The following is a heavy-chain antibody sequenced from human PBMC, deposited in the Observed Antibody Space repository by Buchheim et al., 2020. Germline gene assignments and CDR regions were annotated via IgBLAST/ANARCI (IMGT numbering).Heavy chain of an antibody. Sequence: QVQLVESGGGVVQPGRSLRLSCAASGFTFSSYGMHWVRQAPGKGLEWVAVISYDGSNRYYADSVKGRFTISRDNSKNTLNLQMNSLRAEDTAVYYCAKDPSGDIVVVPAASTHWFDPWGQGTL. J-gene: IGHJ5*02. CDR3: AKDPSGDIVVVPAASTHWFDP. V-gene: IGHV3-30*18. CDR1: GFTFSSYG. CDR2: ISYDGSNR. D-gene: IGHD2-2*01.